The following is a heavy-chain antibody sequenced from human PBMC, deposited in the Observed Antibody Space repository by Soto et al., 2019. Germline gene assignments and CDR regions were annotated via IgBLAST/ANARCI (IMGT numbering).Heavy chain of an antibody. V-gene: IGHV5-51*01. CDR3: ARRPSNYYGVDV. Sequence: PGESLKMSCKGFGYTFTNYWVAWVRQMPGKGLEWMGIIYPYDSDTRYSPSFQGQVTLSADKSINTAYLQWNSLKASGTAMYYCARRPSNYYGVDVWGQGTTVTVSS. J-gene: IGHJ6*02. CDR2: IYPYDSDT. CDR1: GYTFTNYW.